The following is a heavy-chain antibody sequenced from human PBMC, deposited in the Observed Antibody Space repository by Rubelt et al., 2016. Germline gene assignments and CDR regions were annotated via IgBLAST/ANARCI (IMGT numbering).Heavy chain of an antibody. CDR1: GFTFSSYS. J-gene: IGHJ4*02. CDR3: ARAKGPEMATILGARKGAYYFDY. Sequence: QPGGSLRLSCAASGFTFSSYSMNWVRQAPGKGLEWVSVIYSGGSTYYADSVKGRFTISRDNSKNTLYLQMNSLRAEDTAVYYYARAKGPEMATILGARKGAYYFDYWGQGTLVTVSS. D-gene: IGHD5-24*01. CDR2: IYSGGST. V-gene: IGHV3-53*01.